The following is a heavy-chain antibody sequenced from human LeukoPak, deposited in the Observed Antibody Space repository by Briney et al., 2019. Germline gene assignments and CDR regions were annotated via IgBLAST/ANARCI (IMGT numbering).Heavy chain of an antibody. J-gene: IGHJ4*02. D-gene: IGHD6-6*01. CDR1: GGSISSYY. CDR3: ARFGTSSSRFFDQ. Sequence: PSETLSLTCTVSGGSISSYYWSWIRQPPGKGLEWIGYIYYSGSTNYNPSLKSRVTISVDTSENQFSLKLNSVTAADTAVYYCARFGTSSSRFFDQWGQGTLVTVSS. CDR2: IYYSGST. V-gene: IGHV4-59*01.